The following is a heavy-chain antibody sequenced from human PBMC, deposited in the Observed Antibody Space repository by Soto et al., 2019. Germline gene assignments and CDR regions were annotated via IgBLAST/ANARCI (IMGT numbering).Heavy chain of an antibody. D-gene: IGHD1-26*01. J-gene: IGHJ6*03. Sequence: SETLSLTCTVSGGSISSSSYYWGWIRQPPGKGLEWIGSIYYSGSTYYNPSLKSRVTISVDTSKNQFSLKLSSVTAADTAVYYCARHKREGRYYYYYYMDDLCKGTTVTVSS. V-gene: IGHV4-39*01. CDR1: GGSISSSSYY. CDR3: ARHKREGRYYYYYYMDD. CDR2: IYYSGST.